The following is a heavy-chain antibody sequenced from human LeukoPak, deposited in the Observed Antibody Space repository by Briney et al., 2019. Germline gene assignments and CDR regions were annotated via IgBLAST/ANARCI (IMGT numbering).Heavy chain of an antibody. Sequence: GGSLRLSCAASGFTFSSYGMHWVRQAPGKGLEWVAVISYDGSNKYYADSVKGRFTISRDNSKNTLYLQMNSLRAEDTAVYYCARRSGIAVAGAFDYWGQGTLVTVSS. J-gene: IGHJ4*02. CDR2: ISYDGSNK. CDR1: GFTFSSYG. V-gene: IGHV3-30*03. CDR3: ARRSGIAVAGAFDY. D-gene: IGHD6-19*01.